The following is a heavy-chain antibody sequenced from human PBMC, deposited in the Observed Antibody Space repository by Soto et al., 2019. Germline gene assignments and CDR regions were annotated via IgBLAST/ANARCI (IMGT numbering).Heavy chain of an antibody. V-gene: IGHV3-33*01. CDR1: GFTFRSYA. D-gene: IGHD6-6*01. Sequence: QGQLVESGGGMVQPGTSLRLSCAASGFTFRSYAMHWVRQAPGKGLEWVASIWYDGSNQHYAHSVRGRFTISRDNSKNTLVLQMRSLRVDDTAVYYCARDQDGPVSSSVDPWGQGTLVTVSS. J-gene: IGHJ5*02. CDR2: IWYDGSNQ. CDR3: ARDQDGPVSSSVDP.